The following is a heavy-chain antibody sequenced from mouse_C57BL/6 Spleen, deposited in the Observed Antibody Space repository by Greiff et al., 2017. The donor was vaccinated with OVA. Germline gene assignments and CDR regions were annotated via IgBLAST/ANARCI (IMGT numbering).Heavy chain of an antibody. D-gene: IGHD2-4*01. CDR2: INYDGSST. Sequence: EVKLMESEGGLVQPGSSMKLSCTASGFTFSDYYMAWVRQVPEKGLEWVANINYDGSSTYYLDSLKSRFIISRDNAKNILYLQMSSLKSEDTATYYCARDGDYVRYFDVWGTGTTVTVSS. J-gene: IGHJ1*03. CDR1: GFTFSDYY. V-gene: IGHV5-16*01. CDR3: ARDGDYVRYFDV.